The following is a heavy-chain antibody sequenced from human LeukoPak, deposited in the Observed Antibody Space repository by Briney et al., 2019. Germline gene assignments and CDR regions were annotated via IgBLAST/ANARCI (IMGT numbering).Heavy chain of an antibody. V-gene: IGHV3-11*01. CDR3: ARDEPYYYDSSGYTVFDY. CDR1: GFTFSDYY. Sequence: GGSLRLSCAASGFTFSDYYMSWIRQAPGKGLEWVSYISSSGSTIYYADSVKGRFTISRDNAKNSLYLQMYSLRAEDTAVYYCARDEPYYYDSSGYTVFDYWGQGTLVTVSS. CDR2: ISSSGSTI. J-gene: IGHJ4*02. D-gene: IGHD3-22*01.